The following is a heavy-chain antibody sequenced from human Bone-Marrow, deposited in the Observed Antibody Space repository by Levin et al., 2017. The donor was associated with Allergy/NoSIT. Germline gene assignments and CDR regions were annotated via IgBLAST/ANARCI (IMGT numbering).Heavy chain of an antibody. J-gene: IGHJ4*02. V-gene: IGHV1-2*06. CDR1: GYTFTGYF. D-gene: IGHD6-13*01. CDR2: INPKSGGT. CDR3: ARGGSSSSWFPNYYFDY. Sequence: GASVKVSCRASGYTFTGYFVHWVRQAPGQGLELMGRINPKSGGTFYVQKFQGRVTMTRDTSLTTAYMELSSLTSDDTAVYYCARGGSSSSWFPNYYFDYWGQGSLVTVYS.